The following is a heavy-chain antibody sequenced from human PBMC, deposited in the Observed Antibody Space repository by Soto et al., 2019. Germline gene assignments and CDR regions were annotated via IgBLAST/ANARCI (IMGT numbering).Heavy chain of an antibody. V-gene: IGHV3-74*01. Sequence: EVQLVESGGGLAQPGGSLRLSCAASGFSFSNHWIHWVRQAPGQGLESITRISPDGSITDYAGSVRGRFTISRDNAKDTLYLQMSSLRVEDTAVYYCARPRSKSSSGFDIWGPGTTVTVSS. D-gene: IGHD6-6*01. J-gene: IGHJ3*02. CDR2: ISPDGSIT. CDR3: ARPRSKSSSGFDI. CDR1: GFSFSNHW.